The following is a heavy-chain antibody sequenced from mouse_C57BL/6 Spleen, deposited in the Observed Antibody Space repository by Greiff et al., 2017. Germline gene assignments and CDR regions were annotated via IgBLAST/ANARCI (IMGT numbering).Heavy chain of an antibody. J-gene: IGHJ3*01. V-gene: IGHV10-3*01. Sequence: EADGGLVQPKGSLNLSCAASGFTFNPYAMHWVRQAPGKGLEWVARIRSKSSNYATYYADSVKHRFTISRDDSQSMLYLQMNNLKTEDTAMYYCVSYGYDEAWFAYWGQGTRVTVSA. CDR3: VSYGYDEAWFAY. D-gene: IGHD2-2*01. CDR2: IRSKSSNYAT. CDR1: GFTFNPYA.